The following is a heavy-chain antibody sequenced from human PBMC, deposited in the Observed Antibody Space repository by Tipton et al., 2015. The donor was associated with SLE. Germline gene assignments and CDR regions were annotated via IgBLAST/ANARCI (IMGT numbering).Heavy chain of an antibody. CDR1: GFTFSSYG. CDR2: ISKNSDSI. CDR3: AKVGISAWNDYFQH. J-gene: IGHJ2*01. D-gene: IGHD3-16*01. Sequence: SLRLSCAASGFTFSSYGMHWVRQGPGKGLEWVSGISKNSDSIDYADSVKGRFTISRDNAKNSLYLQMNSLRTEDTAFYYCAKVGISAWNDYFQHWGRGTLVTVSS. V-gene: IGHV3-9*01.